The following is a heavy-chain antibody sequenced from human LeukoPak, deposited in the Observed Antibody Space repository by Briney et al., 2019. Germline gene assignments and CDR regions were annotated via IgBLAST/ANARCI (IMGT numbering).Heavy chain of an antibody. CDR1: GGSISSGGYY. J-gene: IGHJ6*02. V-gene: IGHV4-31*03. CDR3: ARVVAAGTYYYYGMDV. CDR2: IYYSGST. D-gene: IGHD6-13*01. Sequence: SETLSLTCTVSGGSISSGGYYWSWIRQHPGKGLEWIGYIYYSGSTYYSPSLKSRVTISVDTSKNQFSLKLSSVTAADTAVYYCARVVAAGTYYYYGMDVWGQGTTVTVSS.